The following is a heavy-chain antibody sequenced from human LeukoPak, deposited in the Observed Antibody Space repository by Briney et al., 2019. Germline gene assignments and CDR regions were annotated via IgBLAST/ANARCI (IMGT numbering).Heavy chain of an antibody. Sequence: SVKVSCKASGGTFSSYAISWVRQAPGQGLEWMGGIIPIFGTANYAQKFQGRVTITTDESTSTAYMELSSLRSEDTAVYYCARAVGAYSYGTRYYFDYWGQGTLVTVS. CDR2: IIPIFGTA. J-gene: IGHJ4*02. V-gene: IGHV1-69*05. D-gene: IGHD5-18*01. CDR3: ARAVGAYSYGTRYYFDY. CDR1: GGTFSSYA.